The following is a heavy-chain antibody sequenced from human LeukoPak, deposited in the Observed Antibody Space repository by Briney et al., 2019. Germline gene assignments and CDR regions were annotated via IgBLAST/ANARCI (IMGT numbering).Heavy chain of an antibody. J-gene: IGHJ3*02. V-gene: IGHV3-48*04. CDR1: GFTFNIYS. CDR2: ISRSSTTT. D-gene: IGHD1-1*01. Sequence: TGVSLRLSCAASGFTFNIYSFNWVRQAPGKGLQWISYISRSSTTTYYADSVKGRFTISRDNPETSVYRQMNSLRAEDTAVYYCARDGFSGGRWNEDDAFDIWGQGTMITVSS. CDR3: ARDGFSGGRWNEDDAFDI.